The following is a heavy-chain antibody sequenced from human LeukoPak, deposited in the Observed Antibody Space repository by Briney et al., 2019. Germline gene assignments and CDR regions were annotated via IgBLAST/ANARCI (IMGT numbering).Heavy chain of an antibody. V-gene: IGHV4-39*07. CDR2: MYYSGST. CDR3: ARGITYYDFWSGYYTSWGYYFDY. CDR1: GGSFSTSTYY. Sequence: SETLSLTCAVSGGSFSTSTYYWGWIRQPPGKGLEWIASMYYSGSTYYNPSLKSRVTISVDTSKNQFSLKLSSVTAADTAVYYCARGITYYDFWSGYYTSWGYYFDYWGQGTLVTVSS. J-gene: IGHJ4*02. D-gene: IGHD3-3*01.